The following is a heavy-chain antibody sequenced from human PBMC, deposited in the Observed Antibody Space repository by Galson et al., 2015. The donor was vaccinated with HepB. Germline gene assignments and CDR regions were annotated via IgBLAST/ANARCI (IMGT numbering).Heavy chain of an antibody. CDR2: ISFDGSSK. Sequence: SLRLSCAASGFTLSSYGMHWVRQAPGKGLEWVAVISFDGSSKYYTDSVKGRFTISRDNSKNTLFLQMNSLRAEDTAVYYCARDLDLLWFGELFPVYIDYWGQGTLVTVSS. CDR1: GFTLSSYG. CDR3: ARDLDLLWFGELFPVYIDY. J-gene: IGHJ4*02. D-gene: IGHD3-10*01. V-gene: IGHV3-30*03.